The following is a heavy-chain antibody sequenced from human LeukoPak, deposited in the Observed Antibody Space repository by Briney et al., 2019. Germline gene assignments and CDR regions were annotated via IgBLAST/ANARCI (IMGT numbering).Heavy chain of an antibody. V-gene: IGHV4-39*02. Sequence: SETLSLTCTVSGGSISSSSYYWGWIRQPPGKGLEWIGSIYYSGGTYYNPSLKSRVTISVDTSKNQFSLKLSSVTAADTAVYYCARDLNWAKVDYWGQGTLVTVSS. J-gene: IGHJ4*02. CDR3: ARDLNWAKVDY. CDR1: GGSISSSSYY. CDR2: IYYSGGT. D-gene: IGHD7-27*01.